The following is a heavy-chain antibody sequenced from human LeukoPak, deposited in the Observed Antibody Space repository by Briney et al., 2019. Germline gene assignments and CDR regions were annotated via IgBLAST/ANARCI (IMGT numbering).Heavy chain of an antibody. Sequence: GGSVRLSCVASGFTLSNYWMHWVRQAPGKGLAWVSRINRDGSITNYADSVRGRFTISRDNARNTLDLQMNSLRAKDTALYYCVRDPFLSGDYWGLGTLVTVSS. CDR1: GFTLSNYW. V-gene: IGHV3-74*01. CDR3: VRDPFLSGDY. D-gene: IGHD3-3*01. J-gene: IGHJ4*02. CDR2: INRDGSIT.